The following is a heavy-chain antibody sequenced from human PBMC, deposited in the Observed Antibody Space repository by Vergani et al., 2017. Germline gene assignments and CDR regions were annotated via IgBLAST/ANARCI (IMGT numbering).Heavy chain of an antibody. CDR3: ARVGPFTSFGPFDY. D-gene: IGHD3-3*01. V-gene: IGHV3-21*01. CDR1: GFTFSSYS. CDR2: VSSSSSYI. Sequence: EVQLVESGGGLVKPGGSLRLSCAASGFTFSSYSMNWVRQAPGKGLEWVSSVSSSSSYIHYADSVKGRFTSSRDNAKNSLYLQMNSLRAEGTAVYYCARVGPFTSFGPFDYWGQGTLVTVSS. J-gene: IGHJ4*01.